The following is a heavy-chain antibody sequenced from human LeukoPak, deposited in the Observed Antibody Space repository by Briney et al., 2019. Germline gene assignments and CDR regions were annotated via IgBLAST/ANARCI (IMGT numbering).Heavy chain of an antibody. J-gene: IGHJ4*02. V-gene: IGHV3-30*04. Sequence: PGGSLRLSCAASGFTFSNYAMHWVRPAPGKGLEWVALLSYDGSNKYYADSLKGRFTISRDNSKNTLYLQMNSLRAEDRAVYYCARGWGLHYSLDYWGQGTLVTVSS. CDR2: LSYDGSNK. CDR3: ARGWGLHYSLDY. D-gene: IGHD2-21*02. CDR1: GFTFSNYA.